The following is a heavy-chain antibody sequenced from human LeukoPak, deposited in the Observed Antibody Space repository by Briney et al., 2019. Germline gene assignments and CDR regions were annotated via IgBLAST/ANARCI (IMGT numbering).Heavy chain of an antibody. J-gene: IGHJ3*02. CDR2: ISGDALST. CDR3: AKAWGYYYGSGSSNGFDI. CDR1: GFIFSSFA. D-gene: IGHD3-10*01. V-gene: IGHV3-23*01. Sequence: GGSLRLSCAPSGFIFSSFAMSWVRQSPGKGLEWVSAISGDALSTSYADSVKGRFTISRDNSKNTLFLQMSSLRAEDTAVYYCAKAWGYYYGSGSSNGFDIWAHGTMVTVSS.